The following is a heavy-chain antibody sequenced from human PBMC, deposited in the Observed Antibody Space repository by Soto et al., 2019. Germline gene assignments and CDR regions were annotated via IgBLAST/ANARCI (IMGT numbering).Heavy chain of an antibody. CDR2: ISDDGVSK. CDR3: ARAYYFGSGTSYTLYY. CDR1: GFTFSNYG. D-gene: IGHD3-10*01. Sequence: PVGSLRLSCAASGFTFSNYGMHWVRQAPGKGLEWVAVISDDGVSKYYADSVQGRFTISRDNSESAVFLQVNSLRPDDTALYFCARAYYFGSGTSYTLYYWGQGTQVTVSS. J-gene: IGHJ4*02. V-gene: IGHV3-30*03.